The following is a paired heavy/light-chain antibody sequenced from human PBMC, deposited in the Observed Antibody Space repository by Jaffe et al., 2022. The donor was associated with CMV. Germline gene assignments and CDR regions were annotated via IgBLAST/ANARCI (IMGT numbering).Light chain of an antibody. V-gene: IGKV3-20*01. Sequence: EIVLTQSPGTLSLSPGERATLSCRASQSVSSSYLAWYQQKPGQAPRLLIYGASSRATGIPDRFSGSGSGTDFTLTISRLEPEDFAVYYCQQYGNSPWTFGQGTKVEIK. CDR2: GAS. CDR1: QSVSSSY. J-gene: IGKJ1*01. CDR3: QQYGNSPWT.
Heavy chain of an antibody. D-gene: IGHD3-9*01. Sequence: QLQLQESGPGLVKASETLSLTCTVSGGSISSTSYYWGWIRQPPGEGLQWIGSMYYTGSTYYNPSLKSRVTISVDTSKNQFSLKLSSVTAADTAVYYCVRHRYFDWLLNYWGQGTLVTVSS. V-gene: IGHV4-39*01. CDR3: VRHRYFDWLLNY. J-gene: IGHJ4*02. CDR2: MYYTGST. CDR1: GGSISSTSYY.